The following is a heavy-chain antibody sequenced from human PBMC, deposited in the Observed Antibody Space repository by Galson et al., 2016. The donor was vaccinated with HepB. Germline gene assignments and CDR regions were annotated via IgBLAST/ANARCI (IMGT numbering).Heavy chain of an antibody. Sequence: SVKVSCKASGYKFLDYGISWVRQAPGQRPEWMAWISGDNAYTQYSPKFQDRVTMTTETSTSTAYMDLSSLRSEDTAVYYCARDAVAVAGTLHFCHYGMDVWGQGTLGTVSS. J-gene: IGHJ6*02. CDR1: GYKFLDYG. D-gene: IGHD6-13*01. CDR3: ARDAVAVAGTLHFCHYGMDV. V-gene: IGHV1-18*01. CDR2: ISGDNAYT.